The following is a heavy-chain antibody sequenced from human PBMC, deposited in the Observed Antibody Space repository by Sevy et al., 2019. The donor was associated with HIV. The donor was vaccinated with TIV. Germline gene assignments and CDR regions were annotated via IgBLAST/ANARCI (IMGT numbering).Heavy chain of an antibody. V-gene: IGHV3-30*04. CDR1: GFVFSSYA. J-gene: IGHJ3*02. CDR3: ARPRFLEWLSSAAFDI. CDR2: IAYDGSNK. D-gene: IGHD3-3*01. Sequence: GGSLRLSCTASGFVFSSYAMHWVRQAPGKGLEWVAFIAYDGSNKNYADSVKGRFTLSRDNSKNTRYLQMNSLGAEDTAVYYCARPRFLEWLSSAAFDIWGQGTMVTVS.